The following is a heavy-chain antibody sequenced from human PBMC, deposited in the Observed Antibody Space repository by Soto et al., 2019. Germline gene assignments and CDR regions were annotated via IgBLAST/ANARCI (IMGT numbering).Heavy chain of an antibody. CDR1: GFTFSSYA. V-gene: IGHV3-23*01. CDR3: AKDIWRDYCSSTACTSPVDY. CDR2: IGVSGDVT. Sequence: GGSLRLSCAASGFTFSSYALSWVRQAPGKGLEWVSAIGVSGDVTYYADSVKGRFTISRDSSRNTLYLQMNSVRAEDTAVYYCAKDIWRDYCSSTACTSPVDYWGQGTLVTVS. D-gene: IGHD2-2*01. J-gene: IGHJ4*02.